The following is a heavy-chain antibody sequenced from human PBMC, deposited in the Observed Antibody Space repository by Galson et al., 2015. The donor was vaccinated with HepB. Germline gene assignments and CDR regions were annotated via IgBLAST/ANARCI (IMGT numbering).Heavy chain of an antibody. CDR3: ARVGYSGYGDFDY. D-gene: IGHD5-12*01. Sequence: SLRLSCAASGFTFSSYSVNWVRQAPGKGLEWVSYISRDANTIYYGDSVKGRFTISRDNAQNSLYLQMNSLRAEDTAVYYCARVGYSGYGDFDYWGQGTLVTVSS. V-gene: IGHV3-48*01. J-gene: IGHJ4*02. CDR1: GFTFSSYS. CDR2: ISRDANTI.